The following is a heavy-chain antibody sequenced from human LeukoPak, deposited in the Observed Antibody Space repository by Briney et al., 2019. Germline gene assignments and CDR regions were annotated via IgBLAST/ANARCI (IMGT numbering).Heavy chain of an antibody. CDR3: ARIRAHYYYDSSGYPEGADY. Sequence: GPVKVSCKASGYTFTGYYMHWVRQAPGQGLEWMGWINPNSGGTNYAQKFQGRVTMTRDTSISTAYMELSRLRSDDTAVYYCARIRAHYYYDSSGYPEGADYWGQGTLVTVSS. CDR1: GYTFTGYY. J-gene: IGHJ4*02. V-gene: IGHV1-2*02. D-gene: IGHD3-22*01. CDR2: INPNSGGT.